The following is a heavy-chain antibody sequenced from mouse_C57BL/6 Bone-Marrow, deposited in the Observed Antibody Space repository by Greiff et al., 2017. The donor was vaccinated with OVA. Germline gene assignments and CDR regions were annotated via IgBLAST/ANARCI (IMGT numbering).Heavy chain of an antibody. Sequence: VQLQQSGAELVRPGTSVKVSCKASGYAFTNYLIEWVKQRPGQGLEWIGVINPGSGGTNYNEKFKGKATLTADKSSSTAYMQLSGLTSEDSAVYFCARGGNYPDYWGQGTTLTVSS. CDR2: INPGSGGT. J-gene: IGHJ2*01. V-gene: IGHV1-54*01. CDR3: ARGGNYPDY. CDR1: GYAFTNYL.